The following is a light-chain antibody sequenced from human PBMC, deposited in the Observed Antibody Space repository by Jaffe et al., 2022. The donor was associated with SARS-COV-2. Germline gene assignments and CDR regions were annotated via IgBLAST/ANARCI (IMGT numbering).Light chain of an antibody. CDR3: QQYGSSLYT. V-gene: IGKV3-20*01. CDR2: GVS. CDR1: QSVSSNY. Sequence: EIVLTQSPGTLSLSPGERATLSCRASQSVSSNYLAWYQQKFGQAPRLLIYGVSSRATGIPDRFSGSGSGTDFTLTISRLEPEDFAVYYCQQYGSSLYTFGQGTKLEIK. J-gene: IGKJ2*01.